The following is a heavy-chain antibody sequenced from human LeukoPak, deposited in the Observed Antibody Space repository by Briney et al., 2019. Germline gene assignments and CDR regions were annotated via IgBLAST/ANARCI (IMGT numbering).Heavy chain of an antibody. CDR1: GFTFSSYG. Sequence: GGSLRLSCAASGFTFSSYGMHWVRQAPGKGLEWVAVISYDGSNKYYADSVKGRFTISGDNSKNTLYLQMNSLRAEDTAVYYCAKDESYDSSGYSDYWGQGTLVTVSS. CDR3: AKDESYDSSGYSDY. J-gene: IGHJ4*02. D-gene: IGHD3-22*01. CDR2: ISYDGSNK. V-gene: IGHV3-30*18.